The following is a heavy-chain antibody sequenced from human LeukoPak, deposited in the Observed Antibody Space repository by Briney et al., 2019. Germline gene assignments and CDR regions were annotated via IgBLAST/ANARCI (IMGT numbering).Heavy chain of an antibody. Sequence: GASVKVSCKASGYTFTSYGISWVRQAPGQGLEWMGWISAYNGNTNYTQKLQGRVTMTTGTSTSTAYMELRSLRSDDTAVYYCARAIAVAGTFYFDYWGQGTLVTVSS. CDR1: GYTFTSYG. V-gene: IGHV1-18*04. CDR2: ISAYNGNT. D-gene: IGHD6-19*01. CDR3: ARAIAVAGTFYFDY. J-gene: IGHJ4*02.